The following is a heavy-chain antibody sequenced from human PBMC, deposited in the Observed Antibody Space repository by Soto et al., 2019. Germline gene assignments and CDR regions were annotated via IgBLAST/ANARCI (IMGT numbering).Heavy chain of an antibody. CDR2: IYYSGST. CDR1: GGSISSSSYY. Sequence: SETLSLTCTVSGGSISSSSYYWGWIRQPPGKGLEWIGSIYYSGSTYYNPSLKSRVTISVDTSKNQFSLKLSSVTAADTAVYYCAREGGYMVRGVMSYFDYWGQGTLVTVSS. CDR3: AREGGYMVRGVMSYFDY. V-gene: IGHV4-39*02. J-gene: IGHJ4*02. D-gene: IGHD3-10*01.